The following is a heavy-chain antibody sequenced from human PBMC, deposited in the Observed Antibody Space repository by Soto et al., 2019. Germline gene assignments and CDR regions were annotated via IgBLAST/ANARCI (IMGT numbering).Heavy chain of an antibody. CDR1: GFTFTRYS. J-gene: IGHJ4*02. Sequence: LRLSCAASGFTFTRYSMNWVRQAPGKGLEWVSSISSTTNYIYYGDSMKGRFTISRDNAKNSLYLEMNSLRAEDTAVYYCARESEDFTSNLDYGGQGTLVTASS. V-gene: IGHV3-21*06. CDR2: ISSTTNYI. CDR3: ARESEDFTSNLDY.